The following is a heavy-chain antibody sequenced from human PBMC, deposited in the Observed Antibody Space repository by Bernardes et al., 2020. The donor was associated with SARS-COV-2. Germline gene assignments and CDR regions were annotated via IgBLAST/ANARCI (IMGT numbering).Heavy chain of an antibody. CDR1: GDSINGSRYY. J-gene: IGHJ4*02. CDR2: LYTSGST. D-gene: IGHD1-26*01. Sequence: SETLSLTCTVSGDSINGSRYYWSWIRQTAGKGLEWIGRLYTSGSTNYNPSLKSRVTISVNTSKNQFSLKLSSVTAADTAVYYCTRAVGTVLDSWGQGTLVTVSS. CDR3: TRAVGTVLDS. V-gene: IGHV4-61*02.